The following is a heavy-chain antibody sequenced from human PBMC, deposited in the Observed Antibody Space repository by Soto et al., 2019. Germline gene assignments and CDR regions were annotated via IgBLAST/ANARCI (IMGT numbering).Heavy chain of an antibody. CDR3: ARSYSSSSGYYGMDL. Sequence: QVQLVESGGGVVQPGRSLRLSCAASGFTFSSYGMHWVRQAPGKGLEWVAVIWYDGSNKYYADSVKGRFTISRDNSNNTLDLQMNSLRSEDAAVYYCARSYSSSSGYYGMDLWGPGPTVTVSS. CDR1: GFTFSSYG. V-gene: IGHV3-33*01. D-gene: IGHD6-6*01. CDR2: IWYDGSNK. J-gene: IGHJ6*02.